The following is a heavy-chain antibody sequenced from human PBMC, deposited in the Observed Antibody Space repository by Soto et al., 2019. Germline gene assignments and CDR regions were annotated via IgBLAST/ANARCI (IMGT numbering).Heavy chain of an antibody. CDR2: ISAYNGNT. CDR3: ARGGEKLGYCSGGSCYPRSWYFDY. CDR1: GYTFTSYG. Sequence: ASVKVSCKASGYTFTSYGISWVRQAPGQGLEWMGWISAYNGNTNYAQKLQGRVTMTTDTSTSTAYMELRSLRSDDTAVYYCARGGEKLGYCSGGSCYPRSWYFDYWGQGTLVTVSS. V-gene: IGHV1-18*01. J-gene: IGHJ4*02. D-gene: IGHD2-15*01.